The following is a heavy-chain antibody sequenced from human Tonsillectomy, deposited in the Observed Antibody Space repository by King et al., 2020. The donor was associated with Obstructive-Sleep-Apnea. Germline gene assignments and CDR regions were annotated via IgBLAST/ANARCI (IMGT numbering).Heavy chain of an antibody. CDR2: ISYDGNTK. CDR3: ARDAGGDYTYYFGMDV. Sequence: EQLVQSGGGVVQPGRSLRLSCAASGFAFSYYAMHWVRQAPGKGLQWVALISYDGNTKYYADSVKGRFTISRDNSNNTLYLQMNSLRADDTAVFYCARDAGGDYTYYFGMDVWGQGTTVTVSS. CDR1: GFAFSYYA. J-gene: IGHJ6*02. D-gene: IGHD2-21*02. V-gene: IGHV3-30*04.